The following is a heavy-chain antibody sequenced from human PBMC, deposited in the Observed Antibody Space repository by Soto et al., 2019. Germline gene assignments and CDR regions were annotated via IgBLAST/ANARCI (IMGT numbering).Heavy chain of an antibody. D-gene: IGHD6-13*01. J-gene: IGHJ5*02. CDR2: ISAYNGNT. CDR3: ARVYWQQLVRQSWFDP. CDR1: GYTFTSYG. Sequence: ASVKVSCKASGYTFTSYGISWVLQAPGEGLEWMGWISAYNGNTNYAQKLQGRVTMTTDTSTSAAYMELRSLRSDDTAVYYCARVYWQQLVRQSWFDPWGQGTLVTVSS. V-gene: IGHV1-18*04.